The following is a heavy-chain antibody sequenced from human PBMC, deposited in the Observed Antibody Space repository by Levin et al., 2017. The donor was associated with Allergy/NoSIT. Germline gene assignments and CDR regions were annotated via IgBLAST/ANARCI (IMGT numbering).Heavy chain of an antibody. D-gene: IGHD6-19*01. CDR1: GFTFRSSW. V-gene: IGHV3-7*03. CDR3: AGGGGWLIDY. Sequence: LSLPCAASGFTFRSSWMNWVRQAPGKGLEWVANIKQDGSEKYYVDSVKGRFTISRDNAKNSLYLQMNNLRVEDTAVYYCAGGGGWLIDYWGQGTLVTVSS. CDR2: IKQDGSEK. J-gene: IGHJ4*02.